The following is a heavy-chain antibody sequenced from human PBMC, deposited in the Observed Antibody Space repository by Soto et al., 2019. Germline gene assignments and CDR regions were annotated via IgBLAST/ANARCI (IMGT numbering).Heavy chain of an antibody. J-gene: IGHJ4*02. CDR1: GYTFTSYG. CDR2: ISAYNGNT. V-gene: IGHV1-18*01. Sequence: ASVKVSCKASGYTFTSYGISWVRQAPGQGLEWMGWISAYNGNTNYAQKFQGRVTITRDTSASTAYMELSSLRSDDTAVYYCAREAVSGRTGFDYWGQGTLVTVSS. D-gene: IGHD6-19*01. CDR3: AREAVSGRTGFDY.